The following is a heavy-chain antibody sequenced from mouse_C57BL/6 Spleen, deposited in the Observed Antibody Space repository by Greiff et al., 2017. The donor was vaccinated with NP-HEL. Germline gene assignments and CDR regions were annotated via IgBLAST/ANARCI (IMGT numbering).Heavy chain of an antibody. D-gene: IGHD1-1*01. J-gene: IGHJ2*01. CDR2: IYPGSGNT. CDR1: GYSFTSYY. V-gene: IGHV1-66*01. CDR3: ARGGFITTVEVFDY. Sequence: VQLQQSGPELVKPGASVKISCKASGYSFTSYYIHWVKQRPGQGLEWIGWIYPGSGNTKYNEKFKGKATLTADTSSSTAYMQLSSLTSEDSAVYYCARGGFITTVEVFDYWGQGTTLTVSS.